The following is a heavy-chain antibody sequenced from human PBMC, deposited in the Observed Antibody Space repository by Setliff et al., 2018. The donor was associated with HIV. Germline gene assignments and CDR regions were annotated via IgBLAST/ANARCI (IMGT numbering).Heavy chain of an antibody. D-gene: IGHD5-18*01. CDR2: INHSGST. CDR1: GGSFSAYY. J-gene: IGHJ3*01. V-gene: IGHV4-34*01. Sequence: PSETLSLTCAVYGGSFSAYYWSWIRQPPGKGLEWIGEINHSGSTNYNPFLKTRVTIMVDTSKNQFSLKLGSVTAADTAVYYCAREWSYGAFDTFDVWGQGTMVTVSS. CDR3: AREWSYGAFDTFDV.